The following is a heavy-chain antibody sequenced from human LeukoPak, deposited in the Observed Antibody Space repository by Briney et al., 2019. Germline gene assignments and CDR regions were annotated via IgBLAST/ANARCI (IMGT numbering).Heavy chain of an antibody. CDR3: AKGGKGVSAVYFDY. J-gene: IGHJ4*02. V-gene: IGHV3-23*01. D-gene: IGHD2-2*01. Sequence: GGSLRLSCAASGFTFSSFAMSWVRQAPGKRLEWVSNVSGSGGSTHYADSVKGRFTISRDNSKNTLYLQMNNLRAEDTAVYYCAKGGKGVSAVYFDYWGQGTLVTVSS. CDR2: VSGSGGST. CDR1: GFTFSSFA.